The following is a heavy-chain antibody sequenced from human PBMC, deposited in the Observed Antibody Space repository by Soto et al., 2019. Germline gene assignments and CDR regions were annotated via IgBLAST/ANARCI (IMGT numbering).Heavy chain of an antibody. J-gene: IGHJ5*02. Sequence: GSLRLSCAASGFTFSSXXXXXVRQAPGKGLEWVSGISGSGSNTYXRDSVKGRFTISRDSSKXXXYLQMNNLRVEDTAVYYCAKRNXXXXQGNWFXPGGXXTXVTVSS. CDR2: ISGSGSNT. V-gene: IGHV3-23*01. CDR1: GFTFSSXX. CDR3: AKRNXXXXQGNWFXP.